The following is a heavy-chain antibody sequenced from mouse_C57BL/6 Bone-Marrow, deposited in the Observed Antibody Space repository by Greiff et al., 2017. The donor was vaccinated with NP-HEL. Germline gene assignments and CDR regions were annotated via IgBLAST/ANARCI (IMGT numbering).Heavy chain of an antibody. CDR1: GYTFTSYG. V-gene: IGHV1-81*01. CDR3: ARKYYGSSPYWYFDV. CDR2: IYPRSGNT. J-gene: IGHJ1*03. Sequence: VQLQQSGAELARPGASVKLSCKASGYTFTSYGISWVKQRTGQGLEWIGEIYPRSGNTYYNEKFKGKATLTADKSSSTAYMELRSLTSEDSAVYFCARKYYGSSPYWYFDVWGTGTTVTVSS. D-gene: IGHD1-1*01.